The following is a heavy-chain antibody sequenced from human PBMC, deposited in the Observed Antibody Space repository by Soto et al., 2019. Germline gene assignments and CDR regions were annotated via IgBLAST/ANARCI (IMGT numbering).Heavy chain of an antibody. Sequence: QVQLVQSGAEVKKPGASVKVSCKASGYTFTSYGISWVRQAPGQGLEWMGWISAYNGNTNYAQKLQGRVTMHADTSTRTADMELRSLRSDDTAVYYCARGGRRLTMVRGVADYWGQGTLVTVAS. CDR3: ARGGRRLTMVRGVADY. CDR2: ISAYNGNT. D-gene: IGHD3-10*01. V-gene: IGHV1-18*01. J-gene: IGHJ4*02. CDR1: GYTFTSYG.